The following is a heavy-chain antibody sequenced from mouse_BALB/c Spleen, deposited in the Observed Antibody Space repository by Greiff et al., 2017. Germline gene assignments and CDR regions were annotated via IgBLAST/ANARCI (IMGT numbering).Heavy chain of an antibody. V-gene: IGHV1S29*02. D-gene: IGHD2-3*01. CDR3: AREVDGYYPWFAY. CDR1: GYTFTDYN. CDR2: IYPYNGGT. Sequence: EVQLQQSGPELVKPGASVKISCKASGYTFTDYNMHWVKQSHGKSLEWIGYIYPYNGGTGYNQKFKSKATLTVDNSSSTAYMELRSLTSEDSAVYYCAREVDGYYPWFAYWGQGTLVTVSA. J-gene: IGHJ3*01.